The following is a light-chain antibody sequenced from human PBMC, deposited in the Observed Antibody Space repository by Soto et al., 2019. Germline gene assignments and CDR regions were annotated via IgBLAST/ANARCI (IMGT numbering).Light chain of an antibody. CDR3: QQYGSSPYT. V-gene: IGKV3-20*01. J-gene: IGKJ2*01. Sequence: EIVLTQSPGTLSLSPGERATLSCRASQSVTSSYLAWYQHKPGQPPRLLIYAASSRATGIPDRFSGSGSGTDFTLTISRLEPEDFVVYCCQQYGSSPYTFGQGTKLEF. CDR1: QSVTSSY. CDR2: AAS.